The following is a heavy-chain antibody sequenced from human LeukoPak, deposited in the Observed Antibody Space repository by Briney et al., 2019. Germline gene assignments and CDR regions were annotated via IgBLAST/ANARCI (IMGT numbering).Heavy chain of an antibody. J-gene: IGHJ5*02. CDR2: IRYDGSDK. CDR3: AKGDTYYDYVWGSYRFGP. Sequence: GGSLRLSCAASGFTFSSYGMHWVRQAPGKGLEWVAFIRYDGSDKYYADSVKGRFTISRDNSKNTLYLQMNSLRAEDTAVYYCAKGDTYYDYVWGSYRFGPWGQGTLVTVSS. V-gene: IGHV3-30*02. D-gene: IGHD3-16*02. CDR1: GFTFSSYG.